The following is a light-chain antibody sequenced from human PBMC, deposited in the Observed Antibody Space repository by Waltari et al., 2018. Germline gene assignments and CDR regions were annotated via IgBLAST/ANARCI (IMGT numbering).Light chain of an antibody. CDR1: RTISAW. CDR2: KES. V-gene: IGKV1-5*03. Sequence: DIQMTQSASTLAASGGERVTVTCRASRTISAWLAWYQQKPGKAPKLLIYKESALQSGVHPRFSGSGSGTEFTLTISSLEPDDFATYYCQQYTHFPWTFGQGTKGEI. CDR3: QQYTHFPWT. J-gene: IGKJ1*01.